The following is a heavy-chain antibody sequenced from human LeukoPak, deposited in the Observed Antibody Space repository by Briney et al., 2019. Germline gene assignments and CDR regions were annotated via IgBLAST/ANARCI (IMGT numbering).Heavy chain of an antibody. D-gene: IGHD3-22*01. Sequence: SETLSLTCTASGGSISSYYWSWIRQPPGKGLEWIGYIYYSGSTKYNPSLKSRVTISVDTSKNQFSLKLSSVTAADTAVYYCARQFSYYDSSLDAFDIWGQGTMVTVSS. V-gene: IGHV4-59*08. CDR2: IYYSGST. CDR1: GGSISSYY. J-gene: IGHJ3*02. CDR3: ARQFSYYDSSLDAFDI.